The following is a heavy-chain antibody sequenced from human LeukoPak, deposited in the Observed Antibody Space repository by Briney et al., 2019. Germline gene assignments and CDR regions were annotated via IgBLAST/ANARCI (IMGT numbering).Heavy chain of an antibody. Sequence: SETLSLTCTVSGGSISSSSYYWGWIRQPPGKGLEWIGSIYYSGSTYYNPSLKSRVTISVETSKNQFSLKLSSVTAADTAVYYCAIRAYDSSGYLIDYWGQGTLVTVSS. V-gene: IGHV4-39*01. D-gene: IGHD3-22*01. J-gene: IGHJ4*02. CDR1: GGSISSSSYY. CDR3: AIRAYDSSGYLIDY. CDR2: IYYSGST.